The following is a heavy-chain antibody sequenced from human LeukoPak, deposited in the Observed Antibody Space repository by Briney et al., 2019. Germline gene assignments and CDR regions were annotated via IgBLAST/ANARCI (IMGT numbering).Heavy chain of an antibody. CDR3: ARDSWGFDF. V-gene: IGHV3-30*04. Sequence: PGGSLRLSCAASGFTFSNFAMHWVRQAPGKGLEWVAMMSYDGSNKYTDSVKGRFTISRDNSKNIVDLYMSNLKIEDTAVYYCARDSWGFDFWGQGTLVTVSS. D-gene: IGHD7-27*01. J-gene: IGHJ4*02. CDR2: MSYDGSNK. CDR1: GFTFSNFA.